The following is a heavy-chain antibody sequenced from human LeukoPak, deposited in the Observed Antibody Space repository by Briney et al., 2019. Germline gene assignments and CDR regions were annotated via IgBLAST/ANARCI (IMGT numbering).Heavy chain of an antibody. D-gene: IGHD6-19*01. CDR2: IWYDGSNK. CDR3: ARDLSSGWSLDY. CDR1: GFTFSSYD. J-gene: IGHJ4*02. Sequence: GKSLRLSCAASGFTFSSYDMHWVRQAPGKGLEWVVVIWYDGSNKYYADSVKGRFTISRDNSKNTLYLQMNSLRAEDTAVYYCARDLSSGWSLDYWGQGTLVTVSS. V-gene: IGHV3-33*01.